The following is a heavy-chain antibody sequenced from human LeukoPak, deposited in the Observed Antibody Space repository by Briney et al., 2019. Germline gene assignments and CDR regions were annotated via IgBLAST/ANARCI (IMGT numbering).Heavy chain of an antibody. Sequence: PGRSLRLSCTASGXTFGDYAMSWVRQAPGKGLEWVGFIRSKAYGGTIEYAASVKRRFTISRDDSKSIAYLQMNSLKTEDTAVYYCTLSIAVAGRFDYWGQGTLVTVSS. CDR2: IRSKAYGGTI. V-gene: IGHV3-49*04. CDR1: GXTFGDYA. D-gene: IGHD6-19*01. J-gene: IGHJ4*02. CDR3: TLSIAVAGRFDY.